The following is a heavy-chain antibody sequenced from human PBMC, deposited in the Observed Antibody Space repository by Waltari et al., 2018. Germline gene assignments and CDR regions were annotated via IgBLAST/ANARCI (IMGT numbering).Heavy chain of an antibody. CDR2: IKEDGSEK. CDR3: ARDPHYSNFDY. J-gene: IGHJ4*02. V-gene: IGHV3-7*01. Sequence: EVQLVESGGDLVQPGGSLRLSCAASGFTFSTYWMTWVRQAPGKGLEWLANIKEDGSEKNYVDSVKGRFTISRDNAKNSLYLQMNSLRAEDTAVYYCARDPHYSNFDYRGQGTLVTVSS. D-gene: IGHD4-4*01. CDR1: GFTFSTYW.